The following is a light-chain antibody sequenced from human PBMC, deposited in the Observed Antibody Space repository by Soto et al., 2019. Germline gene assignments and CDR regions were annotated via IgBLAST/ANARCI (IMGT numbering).Light chain of an antibody. J-gene: IGKJ1*01. CDR1: QFLSNY. V-gene: IGKV1-39*01. CDR3: QQIYGNPRT. Sequence: DIQMTQSPSSLSTSVGDRDTITCRASQFLSNYLNWYQQKPGQAPKLVIYAASNLQSGVPSRFSGSGSGTDFTLTISNLQPEDFAAYYCQQIYGNPRTFGQGTKVEIK. CDR2: AAS.